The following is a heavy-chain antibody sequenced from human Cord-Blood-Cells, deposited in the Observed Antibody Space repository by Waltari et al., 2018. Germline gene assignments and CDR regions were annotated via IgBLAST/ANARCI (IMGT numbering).Heavy chain of an antibody. CDR1: GGNFSSYA. Sequence: QVQLVQSGARVKKPGSSVTVSCKASGGNFSSYAISWVRQAPGQGLEWMGRIIRILGIANYAQKFQGSVTINANKSTSTAYMGLSSLRSEDTAVYYCAREGEYSSSSGWFDPWGQGTLVTVSS. V-gene: IGHV1-69*09. J-gene: IGHJ5*02. CDR3: AREGEYSSSSGWFDP. CDR2: IIRILGIA. D-gene: IGHD6-6*01.